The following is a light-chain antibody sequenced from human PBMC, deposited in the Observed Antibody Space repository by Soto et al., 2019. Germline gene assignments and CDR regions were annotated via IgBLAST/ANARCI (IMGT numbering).Light chain of an antibody. Sequence: DIQMTQSPSTLSASVGDRVTITCRASQSISSWLAWYQQKPGKAPKLLIYDASILESGGPSRFSGSRSGTQFTLTISSLQPDEFATYYCQQYNSDSMYTFGQGTKLEIK. V-gene: IGKV1-5*01. CDR2: DAS. CDR3: QQYNSDSMYT. CDR1: QSISSW. J-gene: IGKJ2*01.